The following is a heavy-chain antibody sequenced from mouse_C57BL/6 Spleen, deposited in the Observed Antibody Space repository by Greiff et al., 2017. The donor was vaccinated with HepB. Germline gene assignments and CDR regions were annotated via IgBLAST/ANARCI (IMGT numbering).Heavy chain of an antibody. J-gene: IGHJ3*01. V-gene: IGHV5-4*01. D-gene: IGHD1-1*01. Sequence: EVQVVESGGGLVKPGGSLKLSCAASGFTFSSYAMSWVRQTPEKRLEWVATISDGGSYTYYPDNVKGRFTISRDNAKNNLYLQMSHLKSEDTAMYYCARDWDYGSSPFAYWGQGTLVTVSA. CDR2: ISDGGSYT. CDR1: GFTFSSYA. CDR3: ARDWDYGSSPFAY.